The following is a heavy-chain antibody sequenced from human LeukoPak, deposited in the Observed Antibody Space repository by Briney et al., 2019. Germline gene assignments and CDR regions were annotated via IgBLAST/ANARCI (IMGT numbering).Heavy chain of an antibody. CDR1: GSRFTSYW. CDR2: TYPGDSDT. CDR3: ARRHDFWSGSYFDY. J-gene: IGHJ4*02. V-gene: IGHV5-51*01. D-gene: IGHD3-3*01. Sequence: GESLKISCKGSGSRFTSYWIGWVRQMPGKGLEWMGITYPGDSDTRYSPSFQGQVTISADKSISTAYLQWSSLKASDTAMYYCARRHDFWSGSYFDYWGQGTLVTVSS.